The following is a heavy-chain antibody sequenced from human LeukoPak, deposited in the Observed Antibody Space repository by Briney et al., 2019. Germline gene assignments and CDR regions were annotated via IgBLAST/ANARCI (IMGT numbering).Heavy chain of an antibody. Sequence: SQTLSLTCTVSGGSISSGSYYWSWIRQPAGKGLEWIWRSYTSGSTNYNPSLKSRVTISVDTSKNQFSLKLSSVPAADTAVYYCARDTGMAYYYGSGSYFDYWGQGTLVTVSS. J-gene: IGHJ4*02. CDR1: GGSISSGSYY. D-gene: IGHD3-10*01. CDR2: SYTSGST. V-gene: IGHV4-61*02. CDR3: ARDTGMAYYYGSGSYFDY.